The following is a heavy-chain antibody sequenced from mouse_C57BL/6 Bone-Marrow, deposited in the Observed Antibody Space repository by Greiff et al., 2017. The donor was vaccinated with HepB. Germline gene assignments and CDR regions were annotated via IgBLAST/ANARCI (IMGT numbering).Heavy chain of an antibody. CDR3: TRRGIYDYALYY. D-gene: IGHD2-4*01. CDR2: IHPNSGST. Sequence: QVQLKQPGAELVKPGASVKLYCKASGYTFTSYWMHWVKQRPGQGLEWIGMIHPNSGSTNYNEKFKSKATLTVDKSSSTAYMQLSSLTSEDSAVYYCTRRGIYDYALYYWGQGTTLTVSS. CDR1: GYTFTSYW. J-gene: IGHJ2*01. V-gene: IGHV1-64*01.